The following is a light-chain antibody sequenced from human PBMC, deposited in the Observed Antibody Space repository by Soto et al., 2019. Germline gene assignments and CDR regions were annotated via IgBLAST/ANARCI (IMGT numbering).Light chain of an antibody. CDR1: QGVSSW. CDR3: QQANGFPVT. CDR2: AVS. V-gene: IGKV1-12*01. Sequence: DIQMTQSPSSVSASVGDRVTITGRASQGVSSWLAWYQPRPGKAPELLIYAVSNLQSGVPARFSGSGSGTDFTLTISSLQPEDFATYYCQQANGFPVTFYGGTRVEMK. J-gene: IGKJ4*01.